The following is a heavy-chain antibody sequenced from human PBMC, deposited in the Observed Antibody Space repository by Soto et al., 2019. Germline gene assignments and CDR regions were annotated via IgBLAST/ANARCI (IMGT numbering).Heavy chain of an antibody. CDR1: GYSFTSYW. Sequence: EVQLVQSGAEVKKPGESLRNSWKGSGYSFTSYWINRVRQMPGKGLEWMGRIDPSDSYANYSPSIQGHVTISADKSINTAYLQWNSLKASDTAIYYCARPYDYFWGSYRYAGGLDVWGQGTTVTVSS. V-gene: IGHV5-10-1*01. CDR2: IDPSDSYA. D-gene: IGHD3-16*02. J-gene: IGHJ6*02. CDR3: ARPYDYFWGSYRYAGGLDV.